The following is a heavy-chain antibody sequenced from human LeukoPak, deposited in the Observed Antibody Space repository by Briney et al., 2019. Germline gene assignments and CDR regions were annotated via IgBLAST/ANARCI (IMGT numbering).Heavy chain of an antibody. V-gene: IGHV1-69*13. D-gene: IGHD4-17*01. J-gene: IGHJ6*03. Sequence: SVKVSCKASGGTFSSYAISWVRQAPGQGLEWMGGIIPIFGTANYAQKFQGRVTITADESTSTAYMELSSLRSEDTAVYYCARERTDYYYMDVWGKGTTVTVSS. CDR1: GGTFSSYA. CDR2: IIPIFGTA. CDR3: ARERTDYYYMDV.